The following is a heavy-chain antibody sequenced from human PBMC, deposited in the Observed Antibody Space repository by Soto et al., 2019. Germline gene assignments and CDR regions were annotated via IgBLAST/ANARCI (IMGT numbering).Heavy chain of an antibody. CDR2: ISYDGSNK. CDR3: VNPLEFDY. Sequence: QVQLVESGGGVVQPGRSLRLSCAASGFTFSSYGMHWVRQAPGKGLEWVAVISYDGSNKYYADSVKGRFTISRDNSKNTLYLQMNSLRAEDTAVYYCVNPLEFDYWGQGTLVTVSS. V-gene: IGHV3-30*18. CDR1: GFTFSSYG. J-gene: IGHJ4*02. D-gene: IGHD3-3*01.